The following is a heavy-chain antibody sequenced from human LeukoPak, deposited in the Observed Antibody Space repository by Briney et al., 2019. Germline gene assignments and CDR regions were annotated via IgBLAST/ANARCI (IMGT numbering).Heavy chain of an antibody. CDR3: ATQYSLYYFDY. Sequence: KPSETLSLTCAVYGGSFSGYYWSWIRQPPGKGLEWIGEINHSGSTNYNPSLKSRVTISVDTSKNQFSLKLSSVTAADTAVYYCATQYSLYYFDYWGQGTLVTVSS. CDR2: INHSGST. CDR1: GGSFSGYY. D-gene: IGHD2-21*01. V-gene: IGHV4-34*01. J-gene: IGHJ4*02.